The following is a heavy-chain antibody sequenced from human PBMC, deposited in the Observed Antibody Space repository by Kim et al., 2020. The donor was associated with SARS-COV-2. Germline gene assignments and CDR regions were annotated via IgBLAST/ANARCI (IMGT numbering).Heavy chain of an antibody. CDR1: GYSISSGYY. CDR2: IYHSGST. CDR3: AREGSWYV. Sequence: SETLSLTCTVSGYSISSGYYWGWIRQPPGKGLEWIGSIYHSGSTYYNPSLKSRVTISVDTSKNQFSLKLSSVTAADTAVYYCAREGSWYVWGQGTLVTVSS. J-gene: IGHJ4*02. V-gene: IGHV4-38-2*02. D-gene: IGHD6-13*01.